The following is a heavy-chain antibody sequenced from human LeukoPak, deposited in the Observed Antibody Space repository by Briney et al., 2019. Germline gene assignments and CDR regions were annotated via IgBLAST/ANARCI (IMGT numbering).Heavy chain of an antibody. V-gene: IGHV4-59*01. CDR2: VHHSGST. CDR3: VRGNFYPDGRGYQADFGD. J-gene: IGHJ4*02. CDR1: GDSMSDKY. D-gene: IGHD3-22*01. Sequence: SETLSLTCSVSGDSMSDKYWTWLRQPPGKGLEWIGNVHHSGSTNYNPSLKRRVTVSLDTSKSQFSLKLTSVTDADTAMYYCVRGNFYPDGRGYQADFGDWGQGTLVTVS.